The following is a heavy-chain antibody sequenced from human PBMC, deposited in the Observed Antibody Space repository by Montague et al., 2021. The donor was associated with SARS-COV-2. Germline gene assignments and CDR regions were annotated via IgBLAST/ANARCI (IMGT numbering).Heavy chain of an antibody. CDR3: ARDIRIPMLIVIQGYGMDV. Sequence: ETLSLTCTVSGGSISSSSSYWGWIRQPPGMGLEWIGSIYYSGSTYYNPSLKSRITISVDTSKNQFSLRLTSVTAADTAVYYCARDIRIPMLIVIQGYGMDVWGQGATVTVSS. CDR2: IYYSGST. V-gene: IGHV4-39*07. D-gene: IGHD3-22*01. CDR1: GGSISSSSSY. J-gene: IGHJ6*02.